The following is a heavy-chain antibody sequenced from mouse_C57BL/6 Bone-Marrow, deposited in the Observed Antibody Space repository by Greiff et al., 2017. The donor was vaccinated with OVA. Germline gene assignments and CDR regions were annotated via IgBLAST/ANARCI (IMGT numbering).Heavy chain of an antibody. CDR1: GYTFTSYW. J-gene: IGHJ2*01. CDR3: ASPYYYGSSYY. V-gene: IGHV1-64*01. Sequence: QVQLQQPGAELVKPGASVKLSCKASGYTFTSYWMHWVKQRPGQGLEWIGMIHPNSGSTNYNEKFKSKATLTVDKSSSTAYMQLSSLTSEDSAVYYCASPYYYGSSYYWGQGTTLTVSS. CDR2: IHPNSGST. D-gene: IGHD1-1*01.